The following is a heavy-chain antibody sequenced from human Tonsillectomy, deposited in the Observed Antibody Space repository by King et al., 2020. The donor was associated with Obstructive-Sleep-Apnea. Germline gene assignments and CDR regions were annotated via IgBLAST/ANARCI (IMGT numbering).Heavy chain of an antibody. Sequence: VQLVQSGAEVKKPGASVKVSCKASGYTFTSFGISLVRQAPGQGLEWIGWISTYNGNTNYAQKFQGRVTMTTDTSTTTGYMGLRSLRSDDTAIYYCARGLSATVTPIPFDFWGQGTLVSVSS. D-gene: IGHD4-17*01. J-gene: IGHJ4*02. CDR3: ARGLSATVTPIPFDF. CDR1: GYTFTSFG. CDR2: ISTYNGNT. V-gene: IGHV1-18*04.